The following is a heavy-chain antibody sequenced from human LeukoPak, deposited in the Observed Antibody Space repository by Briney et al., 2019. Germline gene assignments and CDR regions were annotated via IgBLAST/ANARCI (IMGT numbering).Heavy chain of an antibody. D-gene: IGHD5-24*01. J-gene: IGHJ4*02. CDR1: GFTFSSYG. CDR3: ARVGDGHSVNYLDS. V-gene: IGHV3-48*02. CDR2: ISSGATTI. Sequence: GGSLRLSCAAAGFTFSSYGMTWVRQAPGKGLEWVSYISSGATTIYYADSVMGRFTVSRDNANNSPYLQMNSLRDEDTAMFYCARVGDGHSVNYLDSWGQGTLVTVSS.